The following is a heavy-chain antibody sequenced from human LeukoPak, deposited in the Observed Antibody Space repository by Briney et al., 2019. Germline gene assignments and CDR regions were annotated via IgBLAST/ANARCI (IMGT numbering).Heavy chain of an antibody. J-gene: IGHJ4*02. D-gene: IGHD3-16*01. V-gene: IGHV4-38-2*01. CDR1: GGSFSGYY. CDR3: ARVRRSRLAELDY. CDR2: IYHSGNT. Sequence: SETLSLTCAVYGGSFSGYYWGWIRQPPGKGLEWIGTIYHSGNTYYNPSLKSRVTISIDTSKNQFSLKLRSVTATDTAVYYCARVRRSRLAELDYWGQGTLVTVSS.